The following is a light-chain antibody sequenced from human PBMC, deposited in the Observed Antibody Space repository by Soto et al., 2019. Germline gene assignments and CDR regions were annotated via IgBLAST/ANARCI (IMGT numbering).Light chain of an antibody. Sequence: DIVLTQSPGTLSSSPGERATLSCRASQSVSSTSLAWYQHKPGQAPRLLIYGASNRATGIPDRFSGSGSGTDFTLTTGRLEPEDFAMYYCQQYDTSPLTFGGGTKVDIK. CDR2: GAS. V-gene: IGKV3-20*01. J-gene: IGKJ4*01. CDR1: QSVSSTS. CDR3: QQYDTSPLT.